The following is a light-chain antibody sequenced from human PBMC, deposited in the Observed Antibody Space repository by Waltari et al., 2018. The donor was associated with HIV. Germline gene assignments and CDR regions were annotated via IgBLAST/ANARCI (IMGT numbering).Light chain of an antibody. Sequence: QSVLTQSPSVSGAPGQTGALSCTGTCSNIGAGSCVHRYYQLPGTAPKLLIYGNRHRLSGVPDRFSGSKSGTSASLAITGLQAEDEADYYCQSYDSGLSGWVFGGGTKLTVL. V-gene: IGLV1-40*01. CDR2: GNR. CDR1: CSNIGAGSC. CDR3: QSYDSGLSGWV. J-gene: IGLJ3*02.